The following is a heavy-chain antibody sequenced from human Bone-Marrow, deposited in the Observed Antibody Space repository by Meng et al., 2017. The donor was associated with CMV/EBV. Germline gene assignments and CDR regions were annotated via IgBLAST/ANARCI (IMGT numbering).Heavy chain of an antibody. D-gene: IGHD3-3*01. CDR2: MNPNSGNT. CDR1: GYTFTSYD. CDR3: ARGVARTYYDFLSGCGDV. V-gene: IGHV1-8*03. J-gene: IGHJ6*02. Sequence: ASVKVSCKASGYTFTSYDINWVRQATGQGLEWMGWMNPNSGNTGYAQKFQGRVTITRNTSISTAYMELSSLRSEDTAVYYCARGVARTYYDFLSGCGDVWGQGTTVTVSS.